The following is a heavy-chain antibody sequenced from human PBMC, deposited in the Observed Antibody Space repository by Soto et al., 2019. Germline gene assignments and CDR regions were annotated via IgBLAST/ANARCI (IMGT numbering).Heavy chain of an antibody. CDR3: AKEVAVAGDFDY. CDR1: GFTFSSYG. D-gene: IGHD6-19*01. CDR2: ISSDGNTK. V-gene: IGHV3-30*18. Sequence: CVASGFTFSSYGIHWVRQAPGKGLEWVAVISSDGNTKYYADSVKGRFTISRDNSKNTLYLQMDSLRPEDTAVYYCAKEVAVAGDFDYWGHGTLVTVSS. J-gene: IGHJ4*01.